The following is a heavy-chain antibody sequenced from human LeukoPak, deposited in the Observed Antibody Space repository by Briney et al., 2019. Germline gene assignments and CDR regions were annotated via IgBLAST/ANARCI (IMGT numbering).Heavy chain of an antibody. V-gene: IGHV3-23*01. D-gene: IGHD6-13*01. CDR2: ISGSGGST. CDR3: AKEGGSSTWYDGWFDP. CDR1: GFTFSSYA. Sequence: GGSLRLSCAASGFTFSSYAMSWVRQAPGKGLEWVSGISGSGGSTHYADSVKGRFTISRDTSKNTLYLQMNTLRAEDTAVYYCAKEGGSSTWYDGWFDPWGQGTLVTVSS. J-gene: IGHJ5*02.